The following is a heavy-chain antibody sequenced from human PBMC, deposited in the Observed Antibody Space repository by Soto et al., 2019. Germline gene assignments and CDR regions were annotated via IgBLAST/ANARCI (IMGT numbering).Heavy chain of an antibody. V-gene: IGHV4-4*02. CDR3: ARDRKQRLVY. CDR1: GGSISSTNW. D-gene: IGHD6-19*01. Sequence: QVQLQESGPGLVKPSGTLSLTCAVSGGSISSTNWWSWVRQPPGKRLEWIGEIFHSGSTNYNTSLKSRVTTSVDESRNQYSLKLRSVTGADTAVYYCARDRKQRLVYWGQGALVTVSS. J-gene: IGHJ4*02. CDR2: IFHSGST.